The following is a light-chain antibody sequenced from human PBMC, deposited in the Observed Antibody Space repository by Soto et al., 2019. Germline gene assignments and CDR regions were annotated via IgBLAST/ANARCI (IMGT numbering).Light chain of an antibody. Sequence: EIVVTQSPATLSVSPGERVTLSCRASQSVSSSLAWYQQRPGQAPRLLIYDTSTRAAGIAARFSGSGSGTEFTLTSSILQSEDSAVYYCQQDVHWPPGAFGQGTTVEIK. V-gene: IGKV3-15*01. CDR1: QSVSSS. J-gene: IGKJ1*01. CDR3: QQDVHWPPGA. CDR2: DTS.